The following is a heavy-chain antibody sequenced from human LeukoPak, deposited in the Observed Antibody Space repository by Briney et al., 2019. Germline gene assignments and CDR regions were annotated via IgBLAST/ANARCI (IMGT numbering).Heavy chain of an antibody. CDR2: IIPIFGTA. CDR1: GGTFSSYA. J-gene: IGHJ4*02. Sequence: SVKVSCKASGGTFSSYAISWVRQAPGQGLEWMGGIIPIFGTANYAQKFQGRVTITADESTSIAYMELSSLRSEDTAVYYCAREALGYYDSSGYSYYFDYWGQGTLVTVSS. CDR3: AREALGYYDSSGYSYYFDY. D-gene: IGHD3-22*01. V-gene: IGHV1-69*13.